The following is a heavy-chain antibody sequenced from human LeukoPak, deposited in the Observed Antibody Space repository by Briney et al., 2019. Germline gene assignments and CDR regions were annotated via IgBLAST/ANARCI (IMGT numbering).Heavy chain of an antibody. Sequence: GGSLRLSCAASGFTVSSNYMSWVRQAPGKGLEWVSVIYSGGSTYYADSVKGRFTISRDNSKNTLYLQMNSLRAEDTAVYYCASHVLRFLEWFSLDYWGQGTLVAVSS. CDR2: IYSGGST. CDR3: ASHVLRFLEWFSLDY. CDR1: GFTVSSNY. J-gene: IGHJ4*02. V-gene: IGHV3-66*02. D-gene: IGHD3-3*01.